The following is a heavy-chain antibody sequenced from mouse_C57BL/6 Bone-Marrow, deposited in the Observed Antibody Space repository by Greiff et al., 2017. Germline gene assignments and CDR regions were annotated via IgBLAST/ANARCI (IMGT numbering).Heavy chain of an antibody. Sequence: QVQLQPSGAELMKPGASVKLSCKATGYTFTGYWIAWVQQRPGHGLEWIGEIFPGSGSTNYNEKFKGKATFTADTSSNTAYMQLSSLTTEDSASYYCAATAQACAYWGQGTLVTVSA. J-gene: IGHJ3*01. CDR3: AATAQACAY. CDR2: IFPGSGST. D-gene: IGHD3-2*02. V-gene: IGHV1-9*01. CDR1: GYTFTGYW.